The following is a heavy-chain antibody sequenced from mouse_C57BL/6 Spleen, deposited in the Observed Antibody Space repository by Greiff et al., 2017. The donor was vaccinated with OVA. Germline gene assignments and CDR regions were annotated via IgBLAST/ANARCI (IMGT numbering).Heavy chain of an antibody. V-gene: IGHV14-2*01. Sequence: EVKLMESGAELVKPGASVKLSCTASGFNIKDYYMHWVKQRTEQGLEWIGRIDPEDGETKYAPQFQGKATITADTSSNTAYLQLSSLTSEDTAVYYCARSYYSKGCAMDYWGQGTSVTVSS. D-gene: IGHD2-5*01. CDR1: GFNIKDYY. CDR2: IDPEDGET. CDR3: ARSYYSKGCAMDY. J-gene: IGHJ4*01.